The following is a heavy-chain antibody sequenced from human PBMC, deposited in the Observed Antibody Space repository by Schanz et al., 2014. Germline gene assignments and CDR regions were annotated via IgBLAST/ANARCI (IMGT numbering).Heavy chain of an antibody. CDR2: ISSSGSYI. V-gene: IGHV3-21*04. J-gene: IGHJ6*02. CDR1: GFTFSSYG. Sequence: EVQLVESGGGLVQPGGSLRLSCAASGFTFSSYGMHWVRQAPGKGLEWVSSISSSGSYIHYADSVKGRFTISRDNAKNTLYLQMNSLSADDTAVFYCAKGMGYCSGGTCYDYYYYGLDVWGQGTTVTVSS. D-gene: IGHD2-15*01. CDR3: AKGMGYCSGGTCYDYYYYGLDV.